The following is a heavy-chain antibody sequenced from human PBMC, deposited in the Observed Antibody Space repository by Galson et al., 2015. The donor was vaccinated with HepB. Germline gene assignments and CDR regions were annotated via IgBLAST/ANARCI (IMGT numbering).Heavy chain of an antibody. CDR3: AREKYGKAARPFDY. D-gene: IGHD6-6*01. CDR1: GFTFSSYA. Sequence: SLRLSCAASGFTFSSYAMHWVRQAPGKGLEWVAVIPYDGSNKYYADSVKGRFTTSRDNSKNTLYLQMNSLRAEDTAVYYCAREKYGKAARPFDYWGQGTLVTVSS. CDR2: IPYDGSNK. V-gene: IGHV3-30-3*01. J-gene: IGHJ4*02.